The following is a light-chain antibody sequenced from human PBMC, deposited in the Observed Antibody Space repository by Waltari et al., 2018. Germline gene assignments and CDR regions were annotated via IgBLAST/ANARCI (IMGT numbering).Light chain of an antibody. J-gene: IGKJ3*01. V-gene: IGKV3-15*01. CDR1: QTIRSD. CDR3: QQYDHWPPA. CDR2: GAS. Sequence: ETVMTQSPATLSVSPGERVILSSMASQTIRSDLAWYQQKPGQSPRLLIYGASTRATAIPARFSGSGSGTEFTLTISSLQSEDFAFYYCQQYDHWPPAFVPGTKVDVK.